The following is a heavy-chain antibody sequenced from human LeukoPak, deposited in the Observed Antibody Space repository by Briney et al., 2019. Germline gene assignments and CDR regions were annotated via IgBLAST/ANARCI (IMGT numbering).Heavy chain of an antibody. V-gene: IGHV3-7*01. CDR2: INKDGSEV. CDR3: ATYTQYVGGVPGTDY. J-gene: IGHJ4*01. CDR1: GFTLSDYW. D-gene: IGHD1-1*01. Sequence: AGGSLMLSCAVTGFTLSDYWMRWVRQAPGKGLEWVASINKDGSEVQYVDSVKGRFTISRDNAKNSVYLQMASLGAADTAVYYCATYTQYVGGVPGTDYWGHGTLVTVSS.